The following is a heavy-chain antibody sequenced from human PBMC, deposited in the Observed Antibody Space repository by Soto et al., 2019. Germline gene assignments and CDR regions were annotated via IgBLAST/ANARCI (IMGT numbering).Heavy chain of an antibody. V-gene: IGHV5-51*01. Sequence: GESLKISCKGSGYSFTSYWIGWVRQMPGKGLEWMGIIYPGDSDTRYSPSFQGQVTISADKSISTAYLQWSSLKASDTAMYYCARHGGFGVVNRYYYYGMDVWGQGTTVTVSS. CDR1: GYSFTSYW. CDR3: ARHGGFGVVNRYYYYGMDV. J-gene: IGHJ6*02. CDR2: IYPGDSDT. D-gene: IGHD3-3*01.